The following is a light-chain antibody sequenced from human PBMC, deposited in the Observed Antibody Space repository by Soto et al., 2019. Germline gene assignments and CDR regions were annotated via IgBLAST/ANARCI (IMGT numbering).Light chain of an antibody. Sequence: DIQMTQSPSSLSASLVHRVTITCRSSQTITSYLNWYQQKPGKAPKSLIYAASNLQSGVPSRFSGSGSGTDFTLTISSLQPEDFATYYCQQSYGTPITFGQGTRLEIK. CDR2: AAS. J-gene: IGKJ5*01. CDR1: QTITSY. V-gene: IGKV1-39*01. CDR3: QQSYGTPIT.